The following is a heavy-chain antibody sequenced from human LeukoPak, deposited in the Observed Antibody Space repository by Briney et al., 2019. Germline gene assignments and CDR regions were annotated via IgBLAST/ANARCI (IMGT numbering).Heavy chain of an antibody. CDR3: ARELLEWELVY. J-gene: IGHJ4*02. V-gene: IGHV1-69*13. D-gene: IGHD1-26*01. Sequence: ASVPVSCKASGGTLSSYAISWVRQAPGQGLEWMGGIIPIFGTANYAQKFQGRVTITADESTSTAYMELSSLRSEDTAVYYCARELLEWELVYWGQGTLVTVSS. CDR2: IIPIFGTA. CDR1: GGTLSSYA.